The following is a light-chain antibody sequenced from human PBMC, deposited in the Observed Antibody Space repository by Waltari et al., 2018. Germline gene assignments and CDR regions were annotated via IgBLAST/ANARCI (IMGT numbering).Light chain of an antibody. CDR2: KAS. CDR1: QNIGNW. J-gene: IGKJ5*01. Sequence: DIQMTQSPSTLSASVGDRVTVTCRATQNIGNWLAWYQQKLGKAPKLLINKASSLESGVPSRFSGSGSGTEFTLTINSLQPDDFATYFCQQYNSHPMTFGQGTRLEIK. V-gene: IGKV1-5*03. CDR3: QQYNSHPMT.